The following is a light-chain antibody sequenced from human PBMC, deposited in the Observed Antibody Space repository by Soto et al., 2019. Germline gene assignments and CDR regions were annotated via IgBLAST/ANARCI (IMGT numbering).Light chain of an antibody. CDR3: EYYKMYYPGT. J-gene: IGKJ1*01. CDR2: DVS. CDR1: QSITTW. V-gene: IGKV1-5*01. Sequence: DIQMPQSPSTVSAYVGDSVTITCRASQSITTWLAWYQQRPGKAPKLPLYDVSSLQSGVPTRFSGSGSGTEFTLTISSLQPDDFATYYGEYYKMYYPGTFGQGTKVDIK.